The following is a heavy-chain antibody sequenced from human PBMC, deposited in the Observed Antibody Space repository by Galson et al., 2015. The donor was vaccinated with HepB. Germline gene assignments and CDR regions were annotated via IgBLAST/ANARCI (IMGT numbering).Heavy chain of an antibody. CDR2: ITPSGDNT. V-gene: IGHV3-23*01. J-gene: IGHJ4*02. D-gene: IGHD6-19*01. CDR3: AKVFPEKTDGWYRQALYYFDS. Sequence: SLRLSCAASGFTFSYYAMSWVRQAPGKGLEWVSAITPSGDNTFSADSMKGRFTISRDNSRNTLFLHMNSRRADDTAIYFCAKVFPEKTDGWYRQALYYFDSWGQGTRVTVSS. CDR1: GFTFSYYA.